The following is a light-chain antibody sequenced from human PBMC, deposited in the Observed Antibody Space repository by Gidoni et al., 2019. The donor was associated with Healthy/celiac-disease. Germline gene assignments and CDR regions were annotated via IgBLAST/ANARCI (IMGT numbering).Light chain of an antibody. V-gene: IGKV1-39*01. CDR1: QSISSY. CDR3: QQSYSTPWT. J-gene: IGKJ1*01. CDR2: AAS. Sequence: DIQMTQSPSSLSASVGDRVTLTCRASQSISSYLNWYQQKPGKAPKLLIYAASSLQSGVPSRFSGRGSGTDFTLTISSLQPEDFATYHCQQSYSTPWTFGQGTKVEIK.